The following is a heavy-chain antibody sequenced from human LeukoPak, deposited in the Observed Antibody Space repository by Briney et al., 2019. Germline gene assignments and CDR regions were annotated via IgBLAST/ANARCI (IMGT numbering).Heavy chain of an antibody. CDR2: IYVGGSA. V-gene: IGHV3-53*01. D-gene: IGHD3-9*01. CDR3: ARLKIDGTHFDY. CDR1: GFTVSNNY. Sequence: GGSLRLSCAASGFTVSNNYMSWVRQTPGKGLEWVSVIYVGGSAYYADSVKGRFTISGDSSKNTLYLQMNSLRAEDTAVYYCARLKIDGTHFDYWGQGTLVTVSS. J-gene: IGHJ4*02.